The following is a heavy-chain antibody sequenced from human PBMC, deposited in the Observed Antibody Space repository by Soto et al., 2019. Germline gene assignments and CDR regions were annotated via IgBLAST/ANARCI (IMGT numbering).Heavy chain of an antibody. V-gene: IGHV3-30*18. J-gene: IGHJ4*02. D-gene: IGHD5-18*01. CDR3: AKDPRVKREYNYGWLDY. Sequence: GGSLRLSCAASGFSFSNYGMHWVRQAPGKGLEWVGVISYDGSNKYYGGSVKGRFTISRDNSKNTLYLQMNSLRAEDTAVYYCAKDPRVKREYNYGWLDYWGQGTLVTVSS. CDR2: ISYDGSNK. CDR1: GFSFSNYG.